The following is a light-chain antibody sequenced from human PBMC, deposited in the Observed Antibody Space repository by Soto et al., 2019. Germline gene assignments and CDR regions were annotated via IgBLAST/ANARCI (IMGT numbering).Light chain of an antibody. CDR2: TPS. V-gene: IGKV1-12*01. Sequence: DIQMTQSPSSVSASIGDRVTITCRARQDIGSWLAWYQQKPGKAPKLLIYTPSTLQTGGPSRFRGSGSGTDFSLTISNLQPDDFATYYCQQTNSFPRTFGQGTRLRMK. J-gene: IGKJ2*01. CDR1: QDIGSW. CDR3: QQTNSFPRT.